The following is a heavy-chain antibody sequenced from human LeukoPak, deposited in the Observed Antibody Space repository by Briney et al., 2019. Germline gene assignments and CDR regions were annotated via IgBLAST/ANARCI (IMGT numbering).Heavy chain of an antibody. CDR2: KSYDGSNK. J-gene: IGHJ4*02. D-gene: IGHD6-6*01. CDR3: ARDGGEQLVGPFDY. CDR1: GFTFITYA. Sequence: PGGSLRLSCAASGFTFITYAMTWVRQAPGKGLEWVAVKSYDGSNKYYADSVKGRFTISRDNSKNTLYLQMNSLRTDDTAVYYCARDGGEQLVGPFDYWGQGTLVTVSS. V-gene: IGHV3-30-3*01.